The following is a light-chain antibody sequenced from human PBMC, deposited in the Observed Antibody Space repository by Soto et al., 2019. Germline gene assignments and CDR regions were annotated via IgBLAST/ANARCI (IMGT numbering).Light chain of an antibody. J-gene: IGKJ1*01. CDR2: AAS. Sequence: DIPMTQSPSSLSASVGDRVTITCRASQAISNFLAWHQQKPGKVPKLLIYAASTLQSGVPSRFSGSGSGTDFTLTITSLQPEDVATYYCQKYNSAPWTFGQGTKVEIK. CDR3: QKYNSAPWT. V-gene: IGKV1-27*01. CDR1: QAISNF.